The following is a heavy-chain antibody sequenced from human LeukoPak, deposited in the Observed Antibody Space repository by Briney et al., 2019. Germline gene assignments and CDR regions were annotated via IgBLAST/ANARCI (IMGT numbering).Heavy chain of an antibody. CDR2: ISYDGSNK. V-gene: IGHV3-30-3*01. CDR3: ARELELRLGVEVYYYYGMDV. J-gene: IGHJ6*02. Sequence: PGRSLRLSCAASGFTFSSYAMHWVRRAPGKGLEWVAVISYDGSNKYYADPVKGRFTISRDNSKNTLYLQMNSLRAEDTAVYYCARELELRLGVEVYYYYGMDVWGQGTTVTVSS. CDR1: GFTFSSYA. D-gene: IGHD1-7*01.